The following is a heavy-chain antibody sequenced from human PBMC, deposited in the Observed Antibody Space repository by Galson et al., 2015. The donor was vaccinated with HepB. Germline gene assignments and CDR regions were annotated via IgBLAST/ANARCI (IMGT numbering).Heavy chain of an antibody. CDR1: GFTFSSYA. CDR3: AKDRYYDFWSGYYRDNWFDP. J-gene: IGHJ5*02. Sequence: SLRLSCAASGFTFSSYAMSWVRQAPGKGLVWVSTISGSGGSAYYADSVKGRFTISRDNSKSTLYLQMKSLRAEDTAVYYCAKDRYYDFWSGYYRDNWFDPWGQGTLVTVSS. CDR2: ISGSGGSA. D-gene: IGHD3-3*01. V-gene: IGHV3-23*01.